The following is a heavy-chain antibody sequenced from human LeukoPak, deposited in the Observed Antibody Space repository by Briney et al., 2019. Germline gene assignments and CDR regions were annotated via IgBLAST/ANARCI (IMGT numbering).Heavy chain of an antibody. CDR2: ISYDGSNK. CDR1: GFTFSSYA. V-gene: IGHV3-30-3*01. D-gene: IGHD4-17*01. CDR3: ARGDWTVTTIIIRQ. Sequence: GGSLRLSCAASGFTFSSYAMHWVRQAPGKGLEWVAVISYDGSNKYYADSVKGGFTISRDNSKNTLYLQMNSLRAEDTAVYYCARGDWTVTTIIIRQWGQGTLVTVSS. J-gene: IGHJ4*02.